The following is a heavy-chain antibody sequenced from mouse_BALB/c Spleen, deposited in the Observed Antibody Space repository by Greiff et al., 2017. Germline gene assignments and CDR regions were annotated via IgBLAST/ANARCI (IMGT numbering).Heavy chain of an antibody. V-gene: IGHV14-3*02. J-gene: IGHJ4*01. CDR2: IDPANGNT. Sequence: EVKLMESGAELVKPGASVKLSCTASGFNIKDTYMHWVKQRPEQGLEWIGRIDPANGNTKYDPKFQGKATITADTSSNTAYLQLSSLTSEDTAVYYCARDYYGSVYAMDYWGQGTSVTVSS. D-gene: IGHD1-1*01. CDR1: GFNIKDTY. CDR3: ARDYYGSVYAMDY.